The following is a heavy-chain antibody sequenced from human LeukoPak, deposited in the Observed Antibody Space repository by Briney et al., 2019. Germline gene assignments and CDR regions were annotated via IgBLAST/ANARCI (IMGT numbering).Heavy chain of an antibody. V-gene: IGHV4-34*01. J-gene: IGHJ5*02. CDR3: ARGFGYSSRLGNWFDP. CDR2: INHSGST. Sequence: SETLSLTCAVYGGSFSGYYWSWIRQPPGKGLEWIGEINHSGSTNYNPSLKSRVTISVDTSKNQFSLKLSSVTAADTAVYYCARGFGYSSRLGNWFDPWGQGTLVTVSS. CDR1: GGSFSGYY. D-gene: IGHD6-13*01.